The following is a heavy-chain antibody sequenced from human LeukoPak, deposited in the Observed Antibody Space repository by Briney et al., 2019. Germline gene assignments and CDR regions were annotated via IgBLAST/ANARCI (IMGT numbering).Heavy chain of an antibody. CDR3: AKRMGPSIAAADLDY. J-gene: IGHJ4*02. D-gene: IGHD6-13*01. CDR1: GFTFSSYG. V-gene: IGHV3-30*02. CDR2: IRYDGSNK. Sequence: GGSLRLSCAASGFTFSSYGMHWVRQAPGKGLEWVAFIRYDGSNKYYADSVKGRFTISRDNSKNTLYLQMNSLRAEDTAVYYCAKRMGPSIAAADLDYWGQGTLVTVSS.